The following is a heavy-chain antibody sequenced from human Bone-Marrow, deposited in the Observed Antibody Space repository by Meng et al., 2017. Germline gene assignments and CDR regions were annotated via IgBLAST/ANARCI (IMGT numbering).Heavy chain of an antibody. Sequence: GESLKISCAASGFTFSSYAMNWVRQAPGKGLEWVSGITGSGGITYYADFVKGRFTISKDNSKSTLYLQMNSLRAEDTAGYYCVEGLSERYPVWGQGKLVNGAS. CDR3: VEGLSERYPV. J-gene: IGHJ4*02. CDR2: ITGSGGIT. V-gene: IGHV3-23*01. D-gene: IGHD1-1*01. CDR1: GFTFSSYA.